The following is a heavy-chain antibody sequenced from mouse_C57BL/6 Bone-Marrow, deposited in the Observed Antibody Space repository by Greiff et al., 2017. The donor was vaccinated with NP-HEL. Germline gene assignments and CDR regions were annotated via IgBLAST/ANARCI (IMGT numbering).Heavy chain of an antibody. CDR3: ARRGITTVVAPYWYFDV. CDR2: IYPGDGDT. D-gene: IGHD1-1*01. CDR1: GYAFSSYW. J-gene: IGHJ1*03. V-gene: IGHV1-80*01. Sequence: QVQLQQSGAELVKPGASVKISCKASGYAFSSYWMNWVKQRPGKGLEWIGQIYPGDGDTNYNGKFKGKATLTADKSSSTAYMQLSSLTSEDSAVYFCARRGITTVVAPYWYFDVWGTGTTVTVSS.